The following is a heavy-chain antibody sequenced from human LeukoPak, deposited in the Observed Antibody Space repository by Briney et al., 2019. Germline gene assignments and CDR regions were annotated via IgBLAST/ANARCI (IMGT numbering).Heavy chain of an antibody. CDR2: IYSGGST. D-gene: IGHD6-13*01. CDR1: GFTFTSYT. CDR3: ASSPYSSSFDY. J-gene: IGHJ4*02. V-gene: IGHV3-53*01. Sequence: GGSLRLSCAASGFTFTSYTMNWVRQAPGKGLEWVSVIYSGGSTYYADSVKGRFTISRDNSKNTLYLQMNSLRAEDTAVYYCASSPYSSSFDYWGQGTLVTVSS.